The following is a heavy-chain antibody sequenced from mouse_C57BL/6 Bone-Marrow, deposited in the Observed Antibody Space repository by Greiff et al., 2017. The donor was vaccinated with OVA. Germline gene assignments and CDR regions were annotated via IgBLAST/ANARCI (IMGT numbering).Heavy chain of an antibody. Sequence: EVQGVESGGGLVQPKGSLKLSCAASGFSFNTYAMNWVRQAPGKGLEWVARISSKSNNYASYYADSVKDRFTISRDASESMLYLQMNNLKTEGTAMYDCVRRASSMAPFAYGGRGTVITVTA. D-gene: IGHD1-1*02. J-gene: IGHJ3*01. V-gene: IGHV10-1*01. CDR1: GFSFNTYA. CDR2: ISSKSNNYAS. CDR3: VRRASSMAPFAY.